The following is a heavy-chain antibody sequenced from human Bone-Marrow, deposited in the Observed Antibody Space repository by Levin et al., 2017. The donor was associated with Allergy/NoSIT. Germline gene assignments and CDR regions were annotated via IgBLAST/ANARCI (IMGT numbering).Heavy chain of an antibody. J-gene: IGHJ3*01. CDR2: IDSSNNRV. CDR3: ARDSGDFPGDAFDV. Sequence: GESLKISCAASGFTFRSHSMNWVRQAPGKGLEWLSYIDSSNNRVHYADSVKGRFSISRDIATNSVFLHMNSLRAEDSAIYYCARDSGDFPGDAFDVWGQGTMVTVSS. D-gene: IGHD4-17*01. V-gene: IGHV3-48*01. CDR1: GFTFRSHS.